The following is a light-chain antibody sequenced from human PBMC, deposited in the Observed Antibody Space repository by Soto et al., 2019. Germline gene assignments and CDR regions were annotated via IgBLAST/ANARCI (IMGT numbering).Light chain of an antibody. CDR3: QQSASSVT. Sequence: DTVLTQSPGTLSLSPGEAATLTCSASHSVSSTFLAWYQQKPGQAPTLLSYDADTRATGIPDRVSGSGFGTHFTLTIIRLEPQDFAMYYCQQSASSVTFGQGTRLEIK. CDR2: DAD. CDR1: HSVSSTF. V-gene: IGKV3-20*01. J-gene: IGKJ5*01.